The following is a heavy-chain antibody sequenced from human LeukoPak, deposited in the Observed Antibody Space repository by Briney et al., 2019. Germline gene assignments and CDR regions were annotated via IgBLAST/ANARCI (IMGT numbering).Heavy chain of an antibody. D-gene: IGHD3-22*01. V-gene: IGHV3-30*18. Sequence: GGSLRLSCAASGFTFSSYGMHWVRQAPGKGLEWVAAISYDGSNKYYADSVKGRFTISRDNSKNTLYLQMNSLRAEDTAVYYCAKGDSSGCSPDYWGQGTLVTVSS. J-gene: IGHJ4*02. CDR3: AKGDSSGCSPDY. CDR1: GFTFSSYG. CDR2: ISYDGSNK.